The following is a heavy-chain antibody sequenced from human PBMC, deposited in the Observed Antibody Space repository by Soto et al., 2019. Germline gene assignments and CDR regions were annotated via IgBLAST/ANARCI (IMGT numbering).Heavy chain of an antibody. CDR2: ISGSGGST. D-gene: IGHD4-17*01. J-gene: IGHJ3*02. CDR3: AKFDYGGNRTTDAFDI. V-gene: IGHV3-23*01. CDR1: GFTFSSYA. Sequence: EVQLLEFGGGLVQPGGSLRLSCAASGFTFSSYAMSWVRQAPGKGLEWVSAISGSGGSTYYADSVKGRFTISRDNSKNTLYLQMNSLRAEDTAVYYCAKFDYGGNRTTDAFDIWGQGTMVTVSS.